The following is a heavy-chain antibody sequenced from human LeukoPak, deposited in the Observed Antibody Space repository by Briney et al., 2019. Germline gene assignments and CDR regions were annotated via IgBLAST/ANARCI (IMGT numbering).Heavy chain of an antibody. J-gene: IGHJ4*02. V-gene: IGHV1-8*03. CDR1: GYTFTSYD. D-gene: IGHD3-9*01. CDR3: ARVLSFDYYFDY. Sequence: ASVKVSCKASGYTFTSYDINWVRQATGQGLEWMGWMNPNSGNTGYAQKFQGRVTITRNTSISTAYMELSSLRSEDTAVYYCARVLSFDYYFDYWGQGTLVTVSS. CDR2: MNPNSGNT.